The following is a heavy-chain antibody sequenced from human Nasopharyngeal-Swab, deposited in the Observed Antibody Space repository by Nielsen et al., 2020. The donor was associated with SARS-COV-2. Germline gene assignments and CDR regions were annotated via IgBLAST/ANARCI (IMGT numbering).Heavy chain of an antibody. CDR2: ISYDGSNK. J-gene: IGHJ4*02. V-gene: IGHV3-33*05. CDR3: AKGLVEYYDILTGYYIIGY. Sequence: VRQAPGKGLEWVAVISYDGSNKYYADSVKGRFTISRDNSKNTLYLQMNSLRAEDTAVYYCAKGLVEYYDILTGYYIIGYWGQGTLVTVSS. D-gene: IGHD3-9*01.